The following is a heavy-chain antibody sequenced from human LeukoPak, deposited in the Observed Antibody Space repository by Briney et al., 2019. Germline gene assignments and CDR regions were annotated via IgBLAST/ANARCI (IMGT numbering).Heavy chain of an antibody. Sequence: GGSLRLSCAASGFTFSSYAMHWVRQAPGKGLEWVAVISYDGSNKYYADSVKGRFTISRDNSKNTLYLQMNSLRAEDTAVYYCARELGAPGYSSSRDYWGQGTLVTVSS. D-gene: IGHD6-13*01. V-gene: IGHV3-30-3*01. J-gene: IGHJ4*02. CDR1: GFTFSSYA. CDR2: ISYDGSNK. CDR3: ARELGAPGYSSSRDY.